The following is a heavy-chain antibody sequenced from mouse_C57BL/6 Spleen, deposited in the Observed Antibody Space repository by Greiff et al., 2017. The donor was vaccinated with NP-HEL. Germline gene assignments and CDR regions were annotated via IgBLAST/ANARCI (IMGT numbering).Heavy chain of an antibody. CDR3: ARLDGSTGRNYFDY. CDR2: IYPGSGNT. J-gene: IGHJ2*01. CDR1: GYTFTDYY. V-gene: IGHV1-76*01. Sequence: QVQLQQSGAELVRPGASVKLSCKASGYTFTDYYINWVKQRPGQGLEWIARIYPGSGNTYYNEKFKGKATLTAEKSSSTAYMQLSSLTSEDSAVYFCARLDGSTGRNYFDYWGQGTTLTVSS. D-gene: IGHD1-1*01.